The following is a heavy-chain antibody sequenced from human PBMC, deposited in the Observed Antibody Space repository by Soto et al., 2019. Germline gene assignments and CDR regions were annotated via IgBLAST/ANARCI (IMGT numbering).Heavy chain of an antibody. Sequence: SETLSLTCTVSGGSMSSGGYYWSWIRQHPGKGLEWIGYIYYSGSTYYNPSLKSRVTISVDTSKNQFSLKLSSVTVADTAVYYCARGVAPMVYAIRGAWFDPWGQGTLVTVSS. J-gene: IGHJ5*02. D-gene: IGHD2-8*01. V-gene: IGHV4-31*03. CDR3: ARGVAPMVYAIRGAWFDP. CDR1: GGSMSSGGYY. CDR2: IYYSGST.